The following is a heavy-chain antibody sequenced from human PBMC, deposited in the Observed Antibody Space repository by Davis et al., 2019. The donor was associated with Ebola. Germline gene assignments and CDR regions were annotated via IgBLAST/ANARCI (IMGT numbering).Heavy chain of an antibody. J-gene: IGHJ6*02. CDR1: GGSMSSGSYY. CDR3: ARQRLRGEWLSTYGMDV. Sequence: SETLSLTCSVSGGSMSSGSYYWSWIRQHPGKGLEWIGYVYDSGSTYYNPSLKSRVSISLDTSQNQLSLNLNSVTAADTAVYYCARQRLRGEWLSTYGMDVWGQGTTVTVSS. D-gene: IGHD3-3*01. V-gene: IGHV4-31*03. CDR2: VYDSGST.